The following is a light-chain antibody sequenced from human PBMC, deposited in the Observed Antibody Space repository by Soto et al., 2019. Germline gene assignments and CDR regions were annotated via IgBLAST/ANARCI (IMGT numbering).Light chain of an antibody. CDR3: AAWDDSLNGYV. CDR1: SSSIGSNS. V-gene: IGLV1-44*01. J-gene: IGLJ1*01. Sequence: QSVLTQPPSASGTPGQRVTISCSGSSSSIGSNSVHWYQQLPGTAPKLLIYSNNQRPSGVPDRFSGSKSGTSASLAISGLQSEDEADYYCAAWDDSLNGYVFGTGTKLTVL. CDR2: SNN.